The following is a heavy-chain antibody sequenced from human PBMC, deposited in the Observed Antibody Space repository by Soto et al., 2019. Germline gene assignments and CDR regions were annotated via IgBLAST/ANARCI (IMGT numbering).Heavy chain of an antibody. V-gene: IGHV3-33*01. D-gene: IGHD3-9*01. CDR1: GFTYSTYG. J-gene: IGHJ3*02. CDR3: ATEIDWLHAFDI. CDR2: IWHDGSNT. Sequence: QVQLVEFGGGVVQPGRSLRLSCAASGFTYSTYGMHWVHQAPDKGLEWVAHIWHDGSNTYYTDSVKGRFTISRDNSKNTLYLQMNSLRAEDTAVYDCATEIDWLHAFDIRGQGTMVTVSS.